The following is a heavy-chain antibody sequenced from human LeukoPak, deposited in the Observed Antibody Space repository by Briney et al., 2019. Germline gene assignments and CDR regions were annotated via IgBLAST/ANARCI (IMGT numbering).Heavy chain of an antibody. Sequence: PGGSLRLSCAASGFTFSSYAMHWVRQAPGKGLEWVAVISYDGSNKYYADSVKGRFTISRDNSKNTLYLQMNSLRAEDTAAYYCARDANGDYVLTGWGQGTLVTVSS. J-gene: IGHJ4*02. D-gene: IGHD4-17*01. CDR3: ARDANGDYVLTG. CDR2: ISYDGSNK. CDR1: GFTFSSYA. V-gene: IGHV3-30*04.